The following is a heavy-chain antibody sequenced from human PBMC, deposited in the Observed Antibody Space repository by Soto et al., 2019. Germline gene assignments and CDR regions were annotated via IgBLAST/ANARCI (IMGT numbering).Heavy chain of an antibody. CDR1: GFTVSSNY. CDR3: AREGDYGDLDY. Sequence: EVQLVETGGGLIQPGGSLRLSCAASGFTVSSNYMSWVRQAPGKGLEWVSVIYSGGTTYYADSVTGRFTIPRDNSKHSLYLQMNSLRAEDTAVYYCAREGDYGDLDYWGPGTLVTVSS. CDR2: IYSGGTT. V-gene: IGHV3-53*02. D-gene: IGHD4-17*01. J-gene: IGHJ4*02.